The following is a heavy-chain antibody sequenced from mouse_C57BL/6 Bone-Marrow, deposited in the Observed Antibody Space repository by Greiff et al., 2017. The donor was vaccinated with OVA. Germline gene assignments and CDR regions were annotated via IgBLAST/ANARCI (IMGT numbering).Heavy chain of an antibody. CDR3: ARGIYYYAMDY. V-gene: IGHV1-81*01. Sequence: VKLQESGAELARPGASVKLSCKASGYTFTSYGISWVKQRTGQGLEWIGEIYPRSGNTYYNEKFKGKATLTADKSSSTAYMELRSLTSEDFAVYFCARGIYYYAMDYWGQGTSVTVSS. CDR2: IYPRSGNT. CDR1: GYTFTSYG. J-gene: IGHJ4*01.